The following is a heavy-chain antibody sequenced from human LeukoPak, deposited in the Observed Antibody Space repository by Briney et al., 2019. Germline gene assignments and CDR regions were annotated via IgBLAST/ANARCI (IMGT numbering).Heavy chain of an antibody. CDR2: INEDGSKK. J-gene: IGHJ4*02. Sequence: GGSLRLSCAASGFPFSTFWMTWGRQTPGKGPERVANINEDGSKKYYVDSVKGRFTISRDNGKNPLYLEMNSLRADDTALYFCVQGGHFDFWGQGAPVTVSS. D-gene: IGHD3-16*01. V-gene: IGHV3-7*01. CDR1: GFPFSTFW. CDR3: VQGGHFDF.